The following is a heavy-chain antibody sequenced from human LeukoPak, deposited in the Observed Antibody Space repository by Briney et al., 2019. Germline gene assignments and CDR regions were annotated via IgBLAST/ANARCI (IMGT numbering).Heavy chain of an antibody. J-gene: IGHJ4*02. V-gene: IGHV4-59*08. Sequence: PSETLSLTCTVSGGSISSNYWSWIRQPPGKGLEWIGYIYDSGSTNYNPSLRSRVTISADTSKNQFSLKLSSVTAADTAVYYCARREYSSGWYYFDYWGQGTLVIVSS. CDR2: IYDSGST. D-gene: IGHD6-19*01. CDR3: ARREYSSGWYYFDY. CDR1: GGSISSNY.